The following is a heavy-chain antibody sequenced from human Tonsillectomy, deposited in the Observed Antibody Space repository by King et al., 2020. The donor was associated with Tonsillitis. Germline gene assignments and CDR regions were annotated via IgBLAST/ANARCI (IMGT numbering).Heavy chain of an antibody. CDR1: RFTFSDYY. Sequence: VQLVESGGGLVKPGGSLRLSCAASRFTFSDYYISWIRQAPGKGLEWLSYISGSNIYTNYADSVKGRFTISRDNAKNSVYLQMNSLSAEDTAVYYCARAGDVYSHSDSWGQGTLVTVSS. J-gene: IGHJ4*02. CDR3: ARAGDVYSHSDS. V-gene: IGHV3-11*06. D-gene: IGHD5-24*01. CDR2: ISGSNIYT.